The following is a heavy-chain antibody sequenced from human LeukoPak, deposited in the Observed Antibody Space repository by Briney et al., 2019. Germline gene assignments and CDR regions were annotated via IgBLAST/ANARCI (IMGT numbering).Heavy chain of an antibody. CDR1: SGSISTSNYY. D-gene: IGHD2-15*01. J-gene: IGHJ4*02. CDR2: IFYSGST. V-gene: IGHV4-39*07. CDR3: ARDRSSCSGGSCTEVLDY. Sequence: SETLSLTCTVSSGSISTSNYYWGWVRQPPGKALEWIGNIFYSGSTYYSPSLKSRVTISVDTSKNQFSLKLSSVTAADTAVYYCARDRSSCSGGSCTEVLDYWGQGTLVTVSS.